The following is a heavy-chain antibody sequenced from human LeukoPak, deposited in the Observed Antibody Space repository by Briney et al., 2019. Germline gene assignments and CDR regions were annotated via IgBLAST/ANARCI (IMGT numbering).Heavy chain of an antibody. J-gene: IGHJ4*02. CDR2: IYYSGST. CDR3: ARLNYYGSGSYYRGSQRAFDY. V-gene: IGHV4-39*01. CDR1: GGSISSSSYY. D-gene: IGHD3-10*01. Sequence: SETLSLTCTVSGGSISSSSYYWGWIRQPPGKGLEWIGSIYYSGSTYYHPSLKSRVTISVDTSKNQFSLKLSSVTAADTAVYYCARLNYYGSGSYYRGSQRAFDYWGQGTLVTVSS.